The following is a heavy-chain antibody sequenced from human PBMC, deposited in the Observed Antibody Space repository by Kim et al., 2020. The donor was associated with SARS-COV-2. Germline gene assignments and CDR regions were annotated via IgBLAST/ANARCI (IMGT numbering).Heavy chain of an antibody. D-gene: IGHD7-27*01. V-gene: IGHV6-1*01. CDR3: ARDLGYYYGMDV. Sequence: SQTLSLTCAISGDSVSSNSAAWNWIRQSPSRGLEWLGRTYYRSKWYNDYAVTVKSRITINADTSKNQFSLQLNSVTPEDTPVYYCARDLGYYYGMDVWGQGTTVTVSS. CDR1: GDSVSSNSAA. J-gene: IGHJ6*02. CDR2: TYYRSKWYN.